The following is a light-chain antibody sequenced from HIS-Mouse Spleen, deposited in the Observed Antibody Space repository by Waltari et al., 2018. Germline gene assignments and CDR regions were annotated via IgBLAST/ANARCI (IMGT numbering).Light chain of an antibody. CDR3: CSYAGSSTFYV. Sequence: QSALTQPASVSGSPGQSITISCTGTSSDVGSYNLVSWYQQHPGKAPKLTIYEGSKRPSGVSNRFSGSKSGNTASLTISGLQAEDEADYYCCSYAGSSTFYVFGTGTKVTVL. J-gene: IGLJ1*01. V-gene: IGLV2-23*03. CDR2: EGS. CDR1: SSDVGSYNL.